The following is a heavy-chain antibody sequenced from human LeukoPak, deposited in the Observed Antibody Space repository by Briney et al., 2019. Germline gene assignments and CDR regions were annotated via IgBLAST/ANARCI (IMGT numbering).Heavy chain of an antibody. CDR1: GFTFSSYS. CDR3: ARDSDVHCSGGSCTNFDY. CDR2: ISSSSSYI. Sequence: PGGSLRLSCAASGFTFSSYSMNWVRQAPGKGLEWVSSISSSSSYIYYADSVKGRFTISRDNAKNSLYLQMNSLRAEDTAIYYCARDSDVHCSGGSCTNFDYWGQGTRVTVSS. J-gene: IGHJ4*02. D-gene: IGHD2-15*01. V-gene: IGHV3-21*01.